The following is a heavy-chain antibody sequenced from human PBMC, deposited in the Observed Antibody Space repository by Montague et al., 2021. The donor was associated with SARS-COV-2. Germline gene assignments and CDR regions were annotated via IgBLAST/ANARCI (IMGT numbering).Heavy chain of an antibody. Sequence: SETLSLTCTVSGGSISSYNWSWIRQPPGKGLECIGYIYYSGNTNYNPSLKSRVTISVDVSKSQFSLKLSSVTAADTAVYYCAGLQGDGSLYGMDVWGQGTTVTVSS. J-gene: IGHJ6*02. V-gene: IGHV4-59*01. CDR1: GGSISSYN. D-gene: IGHD5-24*01. CDR2: IYYSGNT. CDR3: AGLQGDGSLYGMDV.